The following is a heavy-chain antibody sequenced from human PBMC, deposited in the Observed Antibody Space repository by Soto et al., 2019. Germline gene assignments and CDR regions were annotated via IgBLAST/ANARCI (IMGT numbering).Heavy chain of an antibody. CDR2: ISYDGSNK. V-gene: IGHV3-30-3*01. Sequence: QVQLVESGGGVVQPGRSLRLSCAASGFTFSSYAMHWVRQAPGKGLEWVAVISYDGSNKYYADSVKGRFTISRDNSKNTLYLQMNSLRAEDTAVYYCARDGVGEEVPAATLDYWGQGTLVTVSS. CDR1: GFTFSSYA. CDR3: ARDGVGEEVPAATLDY. J-gene: IGHJ4*02. D-gene: IGHD2-2*01.